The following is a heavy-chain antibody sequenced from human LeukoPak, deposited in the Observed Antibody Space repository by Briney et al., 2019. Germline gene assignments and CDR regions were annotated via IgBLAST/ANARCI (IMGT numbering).Heavy chain of an antibody. D-gene: IGHD6-13*01. J-gene: IGHJ3*02. CDR3: ATLCRDVSSSCHPVGRDI. Sequence: ASVKVSCKASGYTFTSYDINWVRQATGQGLEWMGWMNPNSGNTGYAQKFQGRVTMTRNTSISTAYMELSSLRSEDTAVYYCATLCRDVSSSCHPVGRDIWGQGTMVTVSS. CDR1: GYTFTSYD. CDR2: MNPNSGNT. V-gene: IGHV1-8*01.